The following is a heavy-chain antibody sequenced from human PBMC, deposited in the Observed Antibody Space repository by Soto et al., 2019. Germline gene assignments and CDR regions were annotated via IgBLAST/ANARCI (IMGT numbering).Heavy chain of an antibody. CDR2: ISGSGGST. D-gene: IGHD3-10*01. CDR3: AKDLGGEEAFDY. Sequence: GGSLRLSCAASGFTFSSYAMSWVRQAPGKGLEWVSAISGSGGSTYYADAVKGRFTISRDNSKNTLYLQMNSLRAEDTAVYYCAKDLGGEEAFDYWGQGTLVTVSS. V-gene: IGHV3-23*01. CDR1: GFTFSSYA. J-gene: IGHJ4*02.